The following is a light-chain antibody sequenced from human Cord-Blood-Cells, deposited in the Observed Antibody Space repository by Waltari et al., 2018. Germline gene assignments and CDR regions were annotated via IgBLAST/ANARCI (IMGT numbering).Light chain of an antibody. J-gene: IGKJ1*01. Sequence: VLTQSLDSLAVSRGERAHTNSNSSQSGVHSYNNKNYLAGYQQKPGQPPKLLIYWASTRECGVPDRFSGSGSGTDFTLTISSLQAEDVAVYYCQQYYSTPWTFGQGTKVEIK. V-gene: IGKV4-1*01. CDR3: QQYYSTPWT. CDR1: QSGVHSYNNKNY. CDR2: WAS.